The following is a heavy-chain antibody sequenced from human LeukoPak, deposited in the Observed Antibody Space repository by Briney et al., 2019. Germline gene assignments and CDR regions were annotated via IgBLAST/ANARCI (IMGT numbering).Heavy chain of an antibody. J-gene: IGHJ4*02. Sequence: SETLSLTCTVSGGSISSYYWSWIRQPPGKGLEWIGYIYYSGSTNYNPSLRSRVTISVDTSKNQFSLKLSSVTAADTAMYYCARVSGYDWESFYDYWGQGSLVTVSS. CDR2: IYYSGST. D-gene: IGHD5-12*01. CDR3: ARVSGYDWESFYDY. CDR1: GGSISSYY. V-gene: IGHV4-59*01.